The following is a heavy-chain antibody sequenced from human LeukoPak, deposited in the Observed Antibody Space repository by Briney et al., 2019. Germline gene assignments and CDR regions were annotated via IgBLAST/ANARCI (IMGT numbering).Heavy chain of an antibody. CDR2: ISWNSGSI. V-gene: IGHV3-9*01. J-gene: IGHJ4*02. CDR1: GFTFDDYA. CDR3: AKDIGRGVIIYGFDY. Sequence: PGGSLRLSCAASGFTFDDYAMHWVRQAPGKGLEWVSGISWNSGSIGYADSVKGRFTISRDNAKNSLYLQMNSPRAEDTALYYCAKDIGRGVIIYGFDYWGQGTLVTVSS. D-gene: IGHD3-10*01.